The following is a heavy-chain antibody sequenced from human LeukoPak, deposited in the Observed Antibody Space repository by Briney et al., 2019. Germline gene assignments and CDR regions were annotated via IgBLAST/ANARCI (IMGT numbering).Heavy chain of an antibody. CDR3: ARDRGVGPYYFDY. Sequence: GGSLRLSCAASGFTFSIYAMHGVPQAPGKGLEGVAVISYDGSNKYSADYVKGRFTISRDNSKNTVYLQMNSLRAEDTAVYYCARDRGVGPYYFDYWGQGTLVTVSS. V-gene: IGHV3-30*04. J-gene: IGHJ4*02. CDR2: ISYDGSNK. D-gene: IGHD3-10*01. CDR1: GFTFSIYA.